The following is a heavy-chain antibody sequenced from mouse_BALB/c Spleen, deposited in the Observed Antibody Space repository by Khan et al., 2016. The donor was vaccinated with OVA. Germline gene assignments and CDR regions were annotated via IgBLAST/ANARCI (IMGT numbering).Heavy chain of an antibody. CDR1: AFSLTSYG. V-gene: IGHV2-9*02. CDR3: ARLEDI. Sequence: QAHPKVPGPRLVAPSHSLFITCPVSAFSLTSYGVHLVRQPPGKGLESVIWAGGSTNYNSALMTTLSISKDNSKSQVFLKMNSLQTDDTAMDYGARLEDIGGQGTTLTVSS. D-gene: IGHD1-3*01. J-gene: IGHJ2*01. CDR2: IWAGGST.